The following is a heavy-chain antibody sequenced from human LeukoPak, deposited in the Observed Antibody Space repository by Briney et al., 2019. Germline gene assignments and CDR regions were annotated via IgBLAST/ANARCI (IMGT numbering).Heavy chain of an antibody. Sequence: SETLSLTCSDSGDSISTYHWSWIRQAPGKGLEWIGSMSYTGSTDYNPSVKSRVTISVDSSKNQFSLKLSSLTAADTAVYHCARLSSSAGNSFTFWGQPRLVTVSS. CDR3: ARLSSSAGNSFTF. D-gene: IGHD2-2*01. V-gene: IGHV4-59*08. CDR1: GDSISTYH. J-gene: IGHJ4*02. CDR2: MSYTGST.